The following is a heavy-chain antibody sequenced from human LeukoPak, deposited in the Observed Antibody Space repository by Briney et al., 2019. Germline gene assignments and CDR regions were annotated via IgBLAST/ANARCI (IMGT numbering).Heavy chain of an antibody. CDR3: ARGDSSGWYRTAFDY. J-gene: IGHJ4*02. CDR2: ISAYNGNT. Sequence: ASVKVSCTASGYTFTSYGISWVRQAPGQGLEWMGWISAYNGNTNYAQKLQGRVTMTTDTSTSTAYMELRSLRSDDTAVYYCARGDSSGWYRTAFDYWGQGTLVTVSS. CDR1: GYTFTSYG. D-gene: IGHD6-19*01. V-gene: IGHV1-18*01.